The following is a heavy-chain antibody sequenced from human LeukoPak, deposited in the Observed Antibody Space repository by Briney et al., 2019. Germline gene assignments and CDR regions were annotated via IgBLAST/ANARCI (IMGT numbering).Heavy chain of an antibody. CDR1: GFTFSSYG. CDR2: IQYDGSNK. V-gene: IGHV3-30*02. D-gene: IGHD2-2*01. Sequence: GGSLRLSCAASGFTFSSYGMHWVRQAPGKGLEWVALIQYDGSNKYYPDSVKGRFTISRDNSKNTLYLQMNSLRAEDTAVYYGAKGAIRYCSSTGCYIDYWGQGTLATVSS. CDR3: AKGAIRYCSSTGCYIDY. J-gene: IGHJ4*02.